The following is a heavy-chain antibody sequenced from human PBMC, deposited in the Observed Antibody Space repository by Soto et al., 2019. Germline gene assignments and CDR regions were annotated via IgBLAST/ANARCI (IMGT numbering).Heavy chain of an antibody. D-gene: IGHD3-3*01. CDR2: IDWDDDK. J-gene: IGHJ6*03. CDR3: ARVLRFLEWSRVDYYYYYYMDV. V-gene: IGHV2-70*11. Sequence: GSGPTLVNPTQTLTLTCTFSGFSLSTSGMCVSWIRQPPGKALEWLARIDWDDDKYYSTSLKTRLTISKDTSKNQVVLTMTNMDPVDTATYYCARVLRFLEWSRVDYYYYYYMDVWGKGTTVTVSS. CDR1: GFSLSTSGMC.